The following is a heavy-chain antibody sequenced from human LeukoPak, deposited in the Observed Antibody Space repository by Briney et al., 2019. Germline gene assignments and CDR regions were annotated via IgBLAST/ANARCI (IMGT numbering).Heavy chain of an antibody. Sequence: SVKVSCKASVGTFSSYAISWVRQAPGQGLEWMGRIIPILGIANYAQKFQGRVTITADKSTSTAYMELSSLRSEETAVYYCARVYSSGWYKEWFDPWGQGTLVTVSS. V-gene: IGHV1-69*04. CDR1: VGTFSSYA. D-gene: IGHD6-19*01. CDR2: IIPILGIA. CDR3: ARVYSSGWYKEWFDP. J-gene: IGHJ5*02.